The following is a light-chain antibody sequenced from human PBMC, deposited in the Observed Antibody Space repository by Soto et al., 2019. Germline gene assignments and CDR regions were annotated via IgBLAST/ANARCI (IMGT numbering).Light chain of an antibody. V-gene: IGLV2-14*01. Sequence: QSALTQPASVSASPGQSITISCTGTSSDVGEYNYVSWYQQHPGKAPKLMIYDVRNRPSGVSNRFSGSKSGNTASLTISGLQAEDEADYYCSSYTGSSTLVIFGGGTKVTVL. CDR2: DVR. CDR3: SSYTGSSTLVI. CDR1: SSDVGEYNY. J-gene: IGLJ2*01.